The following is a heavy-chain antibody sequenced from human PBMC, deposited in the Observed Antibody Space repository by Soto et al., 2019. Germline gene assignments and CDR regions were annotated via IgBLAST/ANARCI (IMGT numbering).Heavy chain of an antibody. CDR3: ARDDDYVDNGFDY. CDR2: IVKDGSEK. D-gene: IGHD4-17*01. CDR1: GFTFSTYG. V-gene: IGHV3-33*01. J-gene: IGHJ4*02. Sequence: QVQLVESGGGVVQPGRSLRLSCAASGFTFSTYGMHWVRQAPGKGLEWVAVIVKDGSEKYYGDSVKGRFTISRDNSKNTLYLEMSSLRADDTAVYYCARDDDYVDNGFDYWGQGTLVTVSS.